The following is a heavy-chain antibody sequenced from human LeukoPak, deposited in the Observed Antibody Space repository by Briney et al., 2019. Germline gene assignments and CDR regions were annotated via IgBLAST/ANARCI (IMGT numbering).Heavy chain of an antibody. V-gene: IGHV1-69*13. Sequence: GASVKVSCKASGGTFSSYAISWVRQAPGQGLEWMGGIIPIFGTANYAQKFQGRVTITADESTSTAYMELSSLRSEDTAVYYCARGYYDFWSGYSPLNYYYYGMDVWGQGTTVTVS. CDR1: GGTFSSYA. CDR3: ARGYYDFWSGYSPLNYYYYGMDV. CDR2: IIPIFGTA. D-gene: IGHD3-3*01. J-gene: IGHJ6*02.